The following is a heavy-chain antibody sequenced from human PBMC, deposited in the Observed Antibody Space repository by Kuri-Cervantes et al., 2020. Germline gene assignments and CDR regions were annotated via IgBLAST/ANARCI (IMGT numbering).Heavy chain of an antibody. J-gene: IGHJ6*02. V-gene: IGHV3-23*01. CDR1: GFTFSSYS. D-gene: IGHD6-13*01. CDR3: ARDSMRIAAAGGDYYYGMDV. Sequence: GESLKISCAASGFTFSSYSMNWVRQAPGKGLEWVSTLSGSGRNTYYADSVKGRFTISRDNSKNTLYLQMNSLRAEDTAVYYCARDSMRIAAAGGDYYYGMDVWGQGTTVTVSS. CDR2: LSGSGRNT.